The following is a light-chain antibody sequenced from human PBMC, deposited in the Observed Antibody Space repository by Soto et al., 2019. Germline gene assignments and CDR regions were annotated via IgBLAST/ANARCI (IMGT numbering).Light chain of an antibody. Sequence: EIVLTQSPGTLSLSPGEGATLSCRASQIVSNNYLAWYQQKPGQAPRLLVYGASRRATGIPDRFSGSGSGTDFTLTISRLEPEDFAVYYCQHYGNSLPWTFGQGTKVDIK. CDR1: QIVSNNY. CDR2: GAS. CDR3: QHYGNSLPWT. V-gene: IGKV3-20*01. J-gene: IGKJ1*01.